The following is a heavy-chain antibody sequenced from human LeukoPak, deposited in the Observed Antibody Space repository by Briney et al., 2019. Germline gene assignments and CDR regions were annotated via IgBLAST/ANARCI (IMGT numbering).Heavy chain of an antibody. CDR1: GGSFSGYY. Sequence: SETLSLTCAVCGGSFSGYYWSWIRQPPGKGLEWIGEINHSGSTNYNPSLKSRVTISVDTSKNQFSLKLSSVTAADTAVYYCAVVSDCSSTSCYVNYWGQGTLVTVSP. CDR3: AVVSDCSSTSCYVNY. D-gene: IGHD2-2*01. CDR2: INHSGST. V-gene: IGHV4-34*01. J-gene: IGHJ4*02.